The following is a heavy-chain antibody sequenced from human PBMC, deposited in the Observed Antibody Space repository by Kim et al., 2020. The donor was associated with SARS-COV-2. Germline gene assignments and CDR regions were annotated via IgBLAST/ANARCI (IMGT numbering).Heavy chain of an antibody. CDR3: ARHLLPSLWFGELSLNYFDY. Sequence: GESLKISCKGSGYSFTSYWISWVRQMPGKGLEWMGRIDPSDSYTNYSPSFQGHVTISADKSISTAYLQWSSLKASDTAMYYCARHLLPSLWFGELSLNYFDYWGQGTLVTVSS. CDR1: GYSFTSYW. D-gene: IGHD3-10*01. CDR2: IDPSDSYT. J-gene: IGHJ4*02. V-gene: IGHV5-10-1*01.